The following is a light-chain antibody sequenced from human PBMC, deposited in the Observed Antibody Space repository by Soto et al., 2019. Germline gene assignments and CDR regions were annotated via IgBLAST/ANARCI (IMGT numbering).Light chain of an antibody. CDR3: LGRFDWPT. V-gene: IGKV3-11*01. CDR1: QSVSAY. J-gene: IGKJ4*01. CDR2: DVS. Sequence: EVVLTQSPDALSLSPGERATVSCRASQSVSAYLAWYQQRPGQAPRLPIYDVSHRGPGIPDRLSGGGAGTDFTRRISSLLPEDSATYFCLGRFDWPTFGGGATLEIK.